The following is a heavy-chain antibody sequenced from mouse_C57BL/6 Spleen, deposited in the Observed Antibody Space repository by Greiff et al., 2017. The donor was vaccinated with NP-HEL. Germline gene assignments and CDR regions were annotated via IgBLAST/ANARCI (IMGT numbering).Heavy chain of an antibody. Sequence: DVHLVESGPGLVKPSQSLSLTCSVTGYSIPSGYYWNWIRQFPGNKLEWMGYISYDGSNNYNPSLKNRISITRDTSKNQFFLKLNSVTTEDTATYYCARDYYGSSYQAWFAYWGQGTLVTVSA. V-gene: IGHV3-6*01. D-gene: IGHD1-1*01. J-gene: IGHJ3*01. CDR3: ARDYYGSSYQAWFAY. CDR1: GYSIPSGYY. CDR2: ISYDGSN.